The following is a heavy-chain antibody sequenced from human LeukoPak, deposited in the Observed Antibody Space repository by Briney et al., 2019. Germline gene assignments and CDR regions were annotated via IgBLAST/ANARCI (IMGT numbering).Heavy chain of an antibody. CDR1: GFNFDDYV. CDR3: AREAYYFDSSGGRTYFDY. D-gene: IGHD3-22*01. J-gene: IGHJ4*02. CDR2: INWNGGST. Sequence: GGSLRLSCAASGFNFDDYVMSWVRQAPGKGLERVSGINWNGGSTGYADSMKGRFTISRDNAKNSLYLQMNSLRAEDTALYHCAREAYYFDSSGGRTYFDYWGQGTLVTVSS. V-gene: IGHV3-20*01.